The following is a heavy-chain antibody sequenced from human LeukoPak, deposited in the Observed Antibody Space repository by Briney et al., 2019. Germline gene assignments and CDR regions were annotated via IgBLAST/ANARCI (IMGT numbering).Heavy chain of an antibody. CDR1: GGSISGGGYY. Sequence: PSETLSLTCTVSGGSISGGGYYWSWIGQHPGKGLEWIGYIYYSGSTYYNPSLKSRVTISVDTSKNQFSLKLSSVTAADTAVYYCARSLVQHQIDYWGQGTLVTVSS. J-gene: IGHJ4*02. V-gene: IGHV4-31*03. CDR3: ARSLVQHQIDY. D-gene: IGHD2-8*02. CDR2: IYYSGST.